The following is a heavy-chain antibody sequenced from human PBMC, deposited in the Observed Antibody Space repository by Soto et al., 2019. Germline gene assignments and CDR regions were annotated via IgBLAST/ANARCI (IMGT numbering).Heavy chain of an antibody. J-gene: IGHJ3*02. D-gene: IGHD1-26*01. Sequence: EQLEESGGGVVQPGRSLRLSCAASGFTFSSYSMNWGRQAPGKGLEWVSYIGSSSTYIYYADSVKGRFTISRDNAKNSLYLQMHSLRAEYTAVYYRATIVVATNRALDIWGQGTMVIVSS. CDR2: IGSSSTYI. CDR3: ATIVVATNRALDI. V-gene: IGHV3-21*01. CDR1: GFTFSSYS.